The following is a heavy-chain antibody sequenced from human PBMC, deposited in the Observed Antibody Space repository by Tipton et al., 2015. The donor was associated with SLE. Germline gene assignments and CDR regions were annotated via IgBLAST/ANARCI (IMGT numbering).Heavy chain of an antibody. CDR3: ARQDQGGALLWFGELSDGNYYYYGMDV. Sequence: TLSLTCAVYGGSISSSSSYYWAWIRQPPGKGVEWIGEINHRGSTNYNPSLKSRVTISVDTSKNQFSLKLSSVTAADTAVYYCARQDQGGALLWFGELSDGNYYYYGMDVWGQGTTVTVSS. V-gene: IGHV4-39*01. CDR2: INHRGST. CDR1: GGSISSSSSYY. J-gene: IGHJ6*02. D-gene: IGHD3-10*01.